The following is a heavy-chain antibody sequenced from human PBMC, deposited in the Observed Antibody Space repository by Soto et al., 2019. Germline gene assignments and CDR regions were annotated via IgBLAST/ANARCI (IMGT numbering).Heavy chain of an antibody. CDR3: ARGEFSSSWDRESHFDS. D-gene: IGHD6-13*01. CDR1: GGSISSGGYY. Sequence: SETLSLTCTVSGGSISSGGYYWSWIRHHPGKGLEWIGYIFYSGSTFYSPSLKSRVTISVDTARNQFSLNLRSVTAADTAVYYCARGEFSSSWDRESHFDSWGQGTLVTVSS. V-gene: IGHV4-31*03. J-gene: IGHJ4*02. CDR2: IFYSGST.